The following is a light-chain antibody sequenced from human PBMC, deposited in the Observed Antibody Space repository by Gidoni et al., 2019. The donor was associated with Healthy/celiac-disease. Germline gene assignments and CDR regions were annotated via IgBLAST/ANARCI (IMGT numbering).Light chain of an antibody. CDR1: QGISSY. CDR3: QQYYSYPT. Sequence: AIRMTQSPSSLSASTGDRVTITCRASQGISSYLAWYQQKPGKAPKLLIYAASTLQSGVPSRFSGSGSETDFTLTISCLQSEDFATYYCQQYYSYPTFGGGTKVEIK. J-gene: IGKJ4*01. CDR2: AAS. V-gene: IGKV1-8*01.